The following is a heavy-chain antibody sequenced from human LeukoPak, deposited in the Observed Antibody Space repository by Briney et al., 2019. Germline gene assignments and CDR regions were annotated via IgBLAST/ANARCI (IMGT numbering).Heavy chain of an antibody. CDR2: IYYSGST. D-gene: IGHD2-15*01. V-gene: IGHV4-61*01. Sequence: PSETLSLTCTVSGGSVSSGSYYWSWIRQPPGKGLEWIGYIYYSGSTNYNPSLKSRVTISVDTSKNQFSLRLSSVTAADSAVYYCARGGRGGYCSGGTCSEYFQHWGQGTLVTVSS. J-gene: IGHJ1*01. CDR3: ARGGRGGYCSGGTCSEYFQH. CDR1: GGSVSSGSYY.